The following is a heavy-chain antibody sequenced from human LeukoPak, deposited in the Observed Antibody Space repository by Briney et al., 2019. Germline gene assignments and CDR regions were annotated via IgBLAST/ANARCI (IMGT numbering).Heavy chain of an antibody. D-gene: IGHD6-19*01. CDR2: IYYSGST. V-gene: IGHV4-39*07. CDR3: ARHSSGWHLDF. CDR1: GGSISSSSYY. Sequence: SETLSLTCTVSGGSISSSSYYWGWIRQPPGKGLEWIGSIYYSGSTYYNPSLKSRVIMSVDTSRNQFSLNLYSVTAADTAMYYCARHSSGWHLDFWGQGTLVTVSS. J-gene: IGHJ4*02.